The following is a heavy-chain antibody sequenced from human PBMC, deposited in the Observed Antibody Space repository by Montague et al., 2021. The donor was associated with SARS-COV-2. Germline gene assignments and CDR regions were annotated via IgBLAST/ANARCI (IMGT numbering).Heavy chain of an antibody. D-gene: IGHD6-19*01. CDR1: GGSISSGGYY. Sequence: SETLSLTCTVSGGSISSGGYYWDWIRQPPGMGLEWIGTIYYSGXTXYXXXXKXRVTISVDTSRNQFSLKVSSVTAADTAVYYCATTGGPTTVAGPFDYWGQGTPVTASS. CDR2: IYYSGXT. V-gene: IGHV4-39*01. CDR3: ATTGGPTTVAGPFDY. J-gene: IGHJ4*02.